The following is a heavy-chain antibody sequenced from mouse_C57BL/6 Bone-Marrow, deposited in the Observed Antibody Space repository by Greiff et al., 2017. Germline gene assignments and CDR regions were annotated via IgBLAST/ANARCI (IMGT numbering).Heavy chain of an antibody. V-gene: IGHV1-15*01. CDR2: IDPETGGT. D-gene: IGHD1-1*01. Sequence: QVQLQQSGAELVRPGASVTLSCKASGYTFTDYEMHWVKQTPVHGLEWIGAIDPETGGTAYNQKFKGKAILTADKSSSTAYMELRSLTSEDSAVYYCTNTTVGRPLYWYFDVWGTGTTVTVSS. J-gene: IGHJ1*03. CDR3: TNTTVGRPLYWYFDV. CDR1: GYTFTDYE.